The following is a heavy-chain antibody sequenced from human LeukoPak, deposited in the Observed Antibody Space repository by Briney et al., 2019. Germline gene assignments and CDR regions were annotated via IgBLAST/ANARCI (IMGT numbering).Heavy chain of an antibody. CDR3: AREYSSSWSYYYYYMDV. J-gene: IGHJ6*03. CDR1: GFTFGSYS. D-gene: IGHD6-13*01. V-gene: IGHV3-21*01. CDR2: ISSSSSYI. Sequence: PGGSLRLSCAASGFTFGSYSMNWVRQAPGKGLEWVSSISSSSSYIYYADSVKGRFTISRDNAKNSLYLQMNSLRAEDTAVYYCAREYSSSWSYYYYYMDVWGKGTTVTVSS.